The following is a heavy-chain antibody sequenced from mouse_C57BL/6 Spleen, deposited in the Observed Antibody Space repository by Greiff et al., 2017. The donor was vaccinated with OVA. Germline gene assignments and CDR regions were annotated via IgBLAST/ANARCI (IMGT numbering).Heavy chain of an antibody. J-gene: IGHJ3*01. Sequence: QVQLQQPGAELVKPGASVKLSCKASGYTFSSSWMHCVKQRPGRGLEWIGRIDPNSGGTKYNEKFKSKATLTVDKPSSTAYMQLSSLTSEDSAVYYCARHPAYYSNGGFAYWGQGTLVTVSA. V-gene: IGHV1-72*01. CDR1: GYTFSSSW. D-gene: IGHD2-5*01. CDR3: ARHPAYYSNGGFAY. CDR2: IDPNSGGT.